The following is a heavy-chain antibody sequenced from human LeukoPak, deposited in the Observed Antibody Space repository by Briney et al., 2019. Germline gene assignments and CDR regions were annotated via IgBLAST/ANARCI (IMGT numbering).Heavy chain of an antibody. Sequence: SETLSLTYAVSGYSISSGYYWGWIRQPPGKGPEWIGSIYHSGSTYYNPSLKSRVTISVDTSKNQFSLKLSSVTAADTAVYYCASSITMIVVVDYWGQGTLVTVSS. V-gene: IGHV4-38-2*01. CDR1: GYSISSGYY. CDR3: ASSITMIVVVDY. D-gene: IGHD3-22*01. CDR2: IYHSGST. J-gene: IGHJ4*02.